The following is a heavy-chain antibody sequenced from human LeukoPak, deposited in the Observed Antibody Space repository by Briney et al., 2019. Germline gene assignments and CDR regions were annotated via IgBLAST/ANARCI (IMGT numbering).Heavy chain of an antibody. CDR1: GFTFSSYA. CDR2: ISVSGRTT. J-gene: IGHJ3*02. V-gene: IGHV3-23*01. Sequence: PGGSLRLSCAASGFTFSSYAMSWVRQAPGKGLEWVSAISVSGRTTNYADSVKGRFTISRDNSKNTLYLQMNSLRAEDTAVYYCAREANRITMIVVVTPDAFDIWGQGTMVTVSS. D-gene: IGHD3-22*01. CDR3: AREANRITMIVVVTPDAFDI.